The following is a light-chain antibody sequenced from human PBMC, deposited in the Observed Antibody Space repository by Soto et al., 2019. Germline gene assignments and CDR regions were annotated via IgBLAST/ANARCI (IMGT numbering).Light chain of an antibody. J-gene: IGLJ1*01. CDR1: SSDVGGHNY. CDR3: SSYTSSSTLPYA. V-gene: IGLV2-14*01. Sequence: QSALTQPASVSGSPGQSITISCTGTSSDVGGHNYVSWYQQHPGKAPKLLIYEVSNRPSGVSDRFSGSKSDNTASLTISGLQAEDEADYYCSSYTSSSTLPYAFGTGTKLTVL. CDR2: EVS.